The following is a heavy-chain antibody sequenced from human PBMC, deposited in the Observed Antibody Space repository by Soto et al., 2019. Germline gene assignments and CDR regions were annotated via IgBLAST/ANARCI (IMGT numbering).Heavy chain of an antibody. J-gene: IGHJ1*01. Sequence: QVQLQESGPGLVKPSETLSLTCTVSGGSMSGYHWTWIRQSPGKELEFVGSVFDSGNTKSNPSLRSRVDISMDASKSQFSLRLNSVTAADTAVYYCASCLNSVGSCLRFLRWGQGTLVTVSS. V-gene: IGHV4-59*12. CDR2: VFDSGNT. CDR1: GGSMSGYH. D-gene: IGHD2-15*01. CDR3: ASCLNSVGSCLRFLR.